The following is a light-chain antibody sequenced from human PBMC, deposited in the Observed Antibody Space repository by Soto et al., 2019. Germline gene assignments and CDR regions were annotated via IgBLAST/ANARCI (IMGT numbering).Light chain of an antibody. CDR2: GAS. V-gene: IGKV3-15*01. CDR1: ENIYTN. Sequence: EIVMTQSAATVSVSPGERATLSCRASENIYTNLAWYQQKPGQAPRLLFYGASTRATGLPARFSGTGSGTEFTLTISSLQAEDSAVYYCQQYYNWPRTFGQGTRLEI. CDR3: QQYYNWPRT. J-gene: IGKJ5*01.